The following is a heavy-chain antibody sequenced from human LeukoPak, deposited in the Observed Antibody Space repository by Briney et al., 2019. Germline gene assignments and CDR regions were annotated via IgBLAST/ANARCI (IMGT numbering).Heavy chain of an antibody. Sequence: GASLRLSGAASGFTFSNYAMSWVRQAPGKGLEWVSAVSGRDDSTYYADSVKGRFTISRDNSKNTLYLQMNSLRAEDTAVYYCAKWGDYDILTGYYDSDYWGQGTLVTVSS. V-gene: IGHV3-23*01. CDR1: GFTFSNYA. CDR3: AKWGDYDILTGYYDSDY. CDR2: VSGRDDST. D-gene: IGHD3-9*01. J-gene: IGHJ4*02.